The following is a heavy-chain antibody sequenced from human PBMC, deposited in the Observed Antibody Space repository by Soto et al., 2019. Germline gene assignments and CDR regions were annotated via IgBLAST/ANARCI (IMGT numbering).Heavy chain of an antibody. V-gene: IGHV1-8*01. Sequence: VASVKVSCKASGYTFTSYDINWVRQATGQGLEWMGWMNPNSGNTGYAQKFQGRVTMTRNTSISTAYMGLSSLRSEDTAVYYCARGHRFLEWLPDMAYYYYYMDVWGKGTTVTVSS. J-gene: IGHJ6*03. D-gene: IGHD3-3*01. CDR2: MNPNSGNT. CDR3: ARGHRFLEWLPDMAYYYYYMDV. CDR1: GYTFTSYD.